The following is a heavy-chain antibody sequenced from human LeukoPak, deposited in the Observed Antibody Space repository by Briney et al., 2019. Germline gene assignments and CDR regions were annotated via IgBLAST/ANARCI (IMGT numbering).Heavy chain of an antibody. D-gene: IGHD3-10*01. Sequence: GGSLRLSCAASGFTVSSNCMNWVRQAPGKGLEWVSVIYSGGSTYYADSVEGRFTISRDNSKNTLYLQMNSLRAEDTALYYCAREKPISGSRNIDYWGQGTLDTVSS. J-gene: IGHJ4*02. CDR2: IYSGGST. CDR1: GFTVSSNC. CDR3: AREKPISGSRNIDY. V-gene: IGHV3-66*01.